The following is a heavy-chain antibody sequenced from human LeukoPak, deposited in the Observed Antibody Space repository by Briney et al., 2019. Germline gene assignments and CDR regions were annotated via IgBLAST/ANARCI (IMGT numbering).Heavy chain of an antibody. D-gene: IGHD3-9*01. CDR2: ISSSGSTI. CDR1: GFTFSDYY. Sequence: AGGSLRLSCAASGFTFSDYYMSWIRQAPGKGLEWVSYISSSGSTIYYADSVKGRFTISRDNAKNSLYLQMNSLRAEDTAVYYCARSYDILTGYYTSPEDYYYYGMDVWGQGTTVTVSS. J-gene: IGHJ6*02. CDR3: ARSYDILTGYYTSPEDYYYYGMDV. V-gene: IGHV3-11*01.